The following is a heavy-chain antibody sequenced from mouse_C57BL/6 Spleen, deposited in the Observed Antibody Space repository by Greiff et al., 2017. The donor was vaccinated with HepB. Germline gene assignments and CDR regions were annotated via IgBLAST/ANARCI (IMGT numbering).Heavy chain of an antibody. Sequence: EVQLQESGGGLVKPGGSLKLSCAASGFTFSSYAMSWVRQTPEKRLEWVGTISDGGSYTYYPDNVKGRFTISRDNAKNNLYLQISHLKSEDTAMYYCARDRDSSGYELAYWGQGTLVTVSA. CDR2: ISDGGSYT. V-gene: IGHV5-4*01. J-gene: IGHJ3*01. CDR1: GFTFSSYA. D-gene: IGHD3-2*02. CDR3: ARDRDSSGYELAY.